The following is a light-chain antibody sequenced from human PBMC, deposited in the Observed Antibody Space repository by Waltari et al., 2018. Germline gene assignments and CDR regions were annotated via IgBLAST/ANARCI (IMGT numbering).Light chain of an antibody. Sequence: EIVMTQSPATLSVSPAEGATLSCRASQSVGGSLAWYQQKPGQAPRLLIYGASTRATGIPARFSGSGSGTEFTLTISSLQSEDFAVYYCQQYINYYTFGQGTKLEIK. CDR2: GAS. V-gene: IGKV3-15*01. CDR3: QQYINYYT. J-gene: IGKJ2*01. CDR1: QSVGGS.